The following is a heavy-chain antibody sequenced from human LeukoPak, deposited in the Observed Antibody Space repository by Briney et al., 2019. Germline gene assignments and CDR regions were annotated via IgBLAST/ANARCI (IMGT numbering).Heavy chain of an antibody. CDR3: AKGANWDPFDY. CDR2: IRCDGSNK. D-gene: IGHD7-27*01. V-gene: IGHV3-30*02. Sequence: GWAQRLSCAASGFTFSSYGMHWVRQAPGKWLEWVAFIRCDGSNKYYADSVRGRFTISRDNSKNTLYLQMNSLRAEDTAVYYCAKGANWDPFDYWGQGILVTVSS. CDR1: GFTFSSYG. J-gene: IGHJ4*02.